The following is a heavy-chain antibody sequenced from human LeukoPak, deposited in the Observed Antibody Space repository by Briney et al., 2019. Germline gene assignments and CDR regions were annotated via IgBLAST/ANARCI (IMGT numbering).Heavy chain of an antibody. CDR3: AGLAGSGYRDY. CDR2: ISSSSSTI. CDR1: GFTFSSYG. D-gene: IGHD3-22*01. V-gene: IGHV3-48*01. J-gene: IGHJ4*02. Sequence: GGSLRLPCAASGFTFSSYGMNWVRQAPGKGLEWVSYISSSSSTIYYADSVKGRFTISRDNAKNSLYLQMNSLRAEDTAVYYCAGLAGSGYRDYWGQGTLVTVSS.